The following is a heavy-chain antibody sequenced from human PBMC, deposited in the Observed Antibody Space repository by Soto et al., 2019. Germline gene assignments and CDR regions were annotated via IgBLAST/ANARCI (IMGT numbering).Heavy chain of an antibody. J-gene: IGHJ4*02. V-gene: IGHV3-7*05. D-gene: IGHD2-21*02. Sequence: EVHLVESGGGLVQPGGSLRLSCAASGFTFSSYWMTWVRQAPGKGLEWVANIKQDGGAKYYVDSVKGRFTISRDNAKNSLYLQMNSLRAEDTAVYYCAKAISGGNFDFGYWGQGTLVTVSS. CDR1: GFTFSSYW. CDR2: IKQDGGAK. CDR3: AKAISGGNFDFGY.